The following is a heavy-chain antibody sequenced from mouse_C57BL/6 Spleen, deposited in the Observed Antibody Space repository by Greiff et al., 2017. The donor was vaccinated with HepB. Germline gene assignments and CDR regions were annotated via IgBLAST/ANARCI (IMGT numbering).Heavy chain of an antibody. V-gene: IGHV1-64*01. J-gene: IGHJ3*01. CDR1: GYTFTSYW. D-gene: IGHD3-1*01. Sequence: QVQLQQPGAELVKPGASVKLSCKASGYTFTSYWMHWVKQRPGQGLEWIGMIHPNSGSTNYNEKFKSKATLTVDKSSSTAYSQLSSLTSEDSAVYYCARSGLGRGWFAYWGQGTLVTVSA. CDR3: ARSGLGRGWFAY. CDR2: IHPNSGST.